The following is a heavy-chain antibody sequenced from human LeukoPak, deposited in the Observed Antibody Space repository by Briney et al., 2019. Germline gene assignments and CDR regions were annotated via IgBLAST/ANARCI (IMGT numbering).Heavy chain of an antibody. CDR3: ARVLGTAMDHDAFDI. D-gene: IGHD5-18*01. V-gene: IGHV1-46*01. Sequence: ASVKVSCKASGYTFTSYYMHWVRQAPGQGLEWMGIINPSGGSTSYAQKFQGRVTITADESTSTAYMELSSLRSEDTAVYYCARVLGTAMDHDAFDIWGQGTMVTVSS. CDR1: GYTFTSYY. J-gene: IGHJ3*02. CDR2: INPSGGST.